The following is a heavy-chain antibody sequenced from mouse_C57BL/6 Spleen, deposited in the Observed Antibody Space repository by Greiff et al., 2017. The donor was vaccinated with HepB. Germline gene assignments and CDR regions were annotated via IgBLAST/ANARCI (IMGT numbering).Heavy chain of an antibody. Sequence: QVQLQQPGAELVMPGASVKLSCKASGYTFTSYWMHWVKQRPGQGLEWIGEIDPSDSYTNYNQKFKGKSTLTVDKSSSTAYMQLSSLTSEDSAVYYCATYGAMDYWGQGTSVTVSS. J-gene: IGHJ4*01. CDR3: ATYGAMDY. D-gene: IGHD1-1*02. CDR1: GYTFTSYW. CDR2: IDPSDSYT. V-gene: IGHV1-69*01.